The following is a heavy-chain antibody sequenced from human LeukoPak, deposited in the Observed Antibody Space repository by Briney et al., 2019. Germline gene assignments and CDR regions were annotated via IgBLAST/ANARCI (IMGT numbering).Heavy chain of an antibody. CDR3: ARDLTHRMNYYYGMDV. Sequence: PGGSLRLSCAASGFTFSDYYMSWIRQAPGKGLEWASYISSSGSTIYYADSVKGRFTISRDNAKNSLYLQMNSLRAEDTAVYYCARDLTHRMNYYYGMDVWGQGTTVTVSS. V-gene: IGHV3-11*01. D-gene: IGHD3-9*01. CDR2: ISSSGSTI. J-gene: IGHJ6*02. CDR1: GFTFSDYY.